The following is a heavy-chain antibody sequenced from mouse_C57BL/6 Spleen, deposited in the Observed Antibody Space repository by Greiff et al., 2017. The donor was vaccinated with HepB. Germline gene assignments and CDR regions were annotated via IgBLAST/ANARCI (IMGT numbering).Heavy chain of an antibody. Sequence: VQLQQSGAELARPGASVKMSCKASGYTFTSYTMHWVKQRPGQGLEWIGYINPSSGYTKYNQKFKDKATLTADKSSSTAYCQLCSLTSEDSAVYYCAPDLLWLAYWGQGTLVTVSA. CDR2: INPSSGYT. D-gene: IGHD2-1*01. CDR3: APDLLWLAY. CDR1: GYTFTSYT. V-gene: IGHV1-4*01. J-gene: IGHJ3*01.